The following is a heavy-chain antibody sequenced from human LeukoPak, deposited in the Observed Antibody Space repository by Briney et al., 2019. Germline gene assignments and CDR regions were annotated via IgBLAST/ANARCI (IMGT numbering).Heavy chain of an antibody. CDR2: ISAYNGNT. J-gene: IGHJ3*02. CDR1: GYTFTSYG. Sequence: GASVKVSCKASGYTFTSYGISWVRQAPGQGLEWMGWISAYNGNTNYAQKLQGRVTMTTDTSTSTAYMELRSLRSDDTAVYYCARPRSGYSYGFVTGPPGAFDIWGQGTMVTVSS. V-gene: IGHV1-18*01. CDR3: ARPRSGYSYGFVTGPPGAFDI. D-gene: IGHD5-18*01.